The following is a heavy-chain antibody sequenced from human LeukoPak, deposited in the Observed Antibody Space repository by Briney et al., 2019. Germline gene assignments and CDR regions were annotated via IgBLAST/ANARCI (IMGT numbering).Heavy chain of an antibody. CDR1: GFTFSSYS. D-gene: IGHD5-12*01. V-gene: IGHV3-21*01. CDR2: ISSSSSYI. J-gene: IGHJ4*02. CDR3: ARDLGGYAGNDY. Sequence: PGGSLRLSCAASGFTFSSYSMNWVRQAPGKGLEWVSSISSSSSYIYYADSVKGRFTISRDNAKNSLYLQMNSLRAEDTAVYYCARDLGGYAGNDYWGQGALVTVSS.